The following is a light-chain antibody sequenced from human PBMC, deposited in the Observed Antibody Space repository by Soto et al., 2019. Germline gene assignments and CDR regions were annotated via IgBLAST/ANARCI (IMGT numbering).Light chain of an antibody. CDR3: SSYTSVSTSCV. CDR1: SSDVGRYDF. J-gene: IGLJ1*01. Sequence: QSALTQPASVSGSPGQSITISCTGTSSDVGRYDFVSWYQQHLVKAPKLIIYEVSHRPSGISDRFSGSKSVNTASLPIFGLLAEDEADYYCSSYTSVSTSCVFGTGTKLTVL. V-gene: IGLV2-14*01. CDR2: EVS.